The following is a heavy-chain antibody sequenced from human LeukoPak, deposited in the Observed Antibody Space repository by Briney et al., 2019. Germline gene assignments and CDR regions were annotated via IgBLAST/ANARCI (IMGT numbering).Heavy chain of an antibody. V-gene: IGHV3-30*19. D-gene: IGHD6-13*01. Sequence: AGGSLRLSCAASGFTFSSYGMHWVRQGPGKGLEWVALVSYDGGGKYYADSVKGRITISRDNSKNTLHLQMNSLRTEDTAVYYCARVKGGIAAAGNYFDYWGQGTLVTVSS. CDR2: VSYDGGGK. J-gene: IGHJ4*02. CDR1: GFTFSSYG. CDR3: ARVKGGIAAAGNYFDY.